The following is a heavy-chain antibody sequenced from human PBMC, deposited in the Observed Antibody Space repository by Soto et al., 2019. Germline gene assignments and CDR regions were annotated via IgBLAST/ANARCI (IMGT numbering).Heavy chain of an antibody. Sequence: PPETLSLACTLSGHSVSRAAYYWSWLRQHPGKGLEWIGYIYYSGSTYYNPSLKSRVTISVDTSKNQFSLKLSSVTAADTAVYYCARYGSGSYYPTTFDYWGQGTLVTVSS. V-gene: IGHV4-31*03. D-gene: IGHD3-10*01. CDR3: ARYGSGSYYPTTFDY. CDR2: IYYSGST. J-gene: IGHJ4*02. CDR1: GHSVSRAAYY.